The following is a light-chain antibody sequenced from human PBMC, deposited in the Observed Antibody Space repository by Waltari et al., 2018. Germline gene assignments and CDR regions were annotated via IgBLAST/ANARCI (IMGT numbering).Light chain of an antibody. Sequence: IVMTQSPATLSVSPGERVALSCKASQSVSTNFAWYQQRPGQAPRLLIYETSTRANGIPARVSGRGSGTEFTLTISSLQSEDSGIYYCQQYENLITFGQGTRLEIK. V-gene: IGKV3D-15*01. CDR1: QSVSTN. J-gene: IGKJ5*01. CDR3: QQYENLIT. CDR2: ETS.